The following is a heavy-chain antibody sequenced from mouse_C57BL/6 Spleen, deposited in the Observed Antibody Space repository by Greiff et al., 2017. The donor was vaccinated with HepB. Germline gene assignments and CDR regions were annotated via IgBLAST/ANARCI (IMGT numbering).Heavy chain of an antibody. CDR1: GYTFTSYW. D-gene: IGHD1-1*01. Sequence: QVQLQQPGAELVMPGASVKLSCKASGYTFTSYWMHWVKQRPGQGLEWIGEIDPSDSYTNYNQKFKGKSTLTVDKSSSTAYMQISSLTSEDSAVYYCARRYGSSYTYFDYWGQGTTLTVSS. V-gene: IGHV1-69*01. CDR3: ARRYGSSYTYFDY. CDR2: IDPSDSYT. J-gene: IGHJ2*01.